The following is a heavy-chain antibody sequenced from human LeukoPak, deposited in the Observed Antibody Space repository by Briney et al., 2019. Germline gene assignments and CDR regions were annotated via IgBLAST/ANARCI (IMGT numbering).Heavy chain of an antibody. D-gene: IGHD6-6*01. CDR1: GGSISSYY. Sequence: SETLSLTCTVSGGSISSYYWSWIRQPPGKGLEWIGYIYYSGSTNYNPSLKSRVTISVDTSKNQFSLKLSSVTAADTAVYYCARVSRSSSSGPGVDYWGQGTLVTVSS. CDR3: ARVSRSSSSGPGVDY. V-gene: IGHV4-59*01. J-gene: IGHJ4*02. CDR2: IYYSGST.